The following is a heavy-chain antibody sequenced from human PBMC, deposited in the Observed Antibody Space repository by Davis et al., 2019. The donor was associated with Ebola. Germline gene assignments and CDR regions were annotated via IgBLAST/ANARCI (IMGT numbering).Heavy chain of an antibody. CDR2: ISAYNGNT. Sequence: ASVKVSCKASGYTFTSYGISWVRQAPGQGLEWMGWISAYNGNTNYAQKLQGRVTMTTDTSTSTAYMELRSLRSEDTAVYFCARDSSGVVGANDFDYWGQGTLVTVSS. V-gene: IGHV1-18*04. CDR1: GYTFTSYG. D-gene: IGHD1-26*01. J-gene: IGHJ4*02. CDR3: ARDSSGVVGANDFDY.